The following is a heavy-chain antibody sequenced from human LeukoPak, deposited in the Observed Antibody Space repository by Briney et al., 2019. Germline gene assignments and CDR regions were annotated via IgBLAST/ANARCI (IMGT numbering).Heavy chain of an antibody. Sequence: ASVKVSCKVSGYTLTELSMHWVRQAPGKGLEWMGGFDPEDGETIYAQKFQGRVTMTEDTSTDTAYMELSSLRSEDTAVYYCATPGTTFYSYSSYGMDVWGQGTTVTVSS. D-gene: IGHD2/OR15-2a*01. J-gene: IGHJ6*02. CDR2: FDPEDGET. CDR3: ATPGTTFYSYSSYGMDV. V-gene: IGHV1-24*01. CDR1: GYTLTELS.